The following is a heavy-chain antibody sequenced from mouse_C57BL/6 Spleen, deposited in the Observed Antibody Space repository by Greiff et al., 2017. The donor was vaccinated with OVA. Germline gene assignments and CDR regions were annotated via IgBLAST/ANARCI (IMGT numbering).Heavy chain of an antibody. Sequence: DVKLVESGGGLVKPGGSLKLSCAASGFTFSSYAMSWVRQTPEKRLEWVATISDGGSYTYYPDNVKGRFTISRDNAKNNLYLQMSHLKSEDTAMYYCARASYGSSFYWYFDVWGTGTTVTVSS. CDR3: ARASYGSSFYWYFDV. J-gene: IGHJ1*03. D-gene: IGHD1-1*01. V-gene: IGHV5-4*03. CDR2: ISDGGSYT. CDR1: GFTFSSYA.